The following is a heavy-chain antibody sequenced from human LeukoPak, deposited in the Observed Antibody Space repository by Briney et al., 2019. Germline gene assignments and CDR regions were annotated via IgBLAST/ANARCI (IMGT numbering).Heavy chain of an antibody. CDR1: GG. CDR2: IFNSGST. D-gene: IGHD3-22*01. J-gene: IGHJ4*02. Sequence: PSETLSLTCTVSGGIRQPPGKGLEWIGTIFNSGSTHYNPSLKSRVTISVDTSKNQFSLKLSSVTAADTAVYYCARHEESSGYPASFDYWGQGTLVTVSS. CDR3: ARHEESSGYPASFDY. V-gene: IGHV4-39*01.